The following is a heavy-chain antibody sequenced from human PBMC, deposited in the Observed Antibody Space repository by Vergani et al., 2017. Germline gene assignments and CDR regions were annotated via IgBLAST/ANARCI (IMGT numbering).Heavy chain of an antibody. CDR1: GYTFTGYY. CDR3: ATGYCSSTSCQRRWWFDP. D-gene: IGHD2-2*01. J-gene: IGHJ5*02. Sequence: QVQLVQSGAEVKKPGASVKVSCKASGYTFTGYYMHWVRQAPGQGLEWMGWINPNSGGTNYAQKFQGRVTMTRDTSISTAYMELSRLRSDDTAVYYCATGYCSSTSCQRRWWFDPWGQGTLVTVSS. CDR2: INPNSGGT. V-gene: IGHV1-2*02.